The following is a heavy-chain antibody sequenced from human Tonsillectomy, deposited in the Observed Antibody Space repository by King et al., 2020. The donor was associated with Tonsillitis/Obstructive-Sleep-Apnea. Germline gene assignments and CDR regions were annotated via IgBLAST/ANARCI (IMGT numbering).Heavy chain of an antibody. D-gene: IGHD2-2*01. J-gene: IGHJ4*02. V-gene: IGHV1-24*01. CDR2: FDPEDGET. CDR3: ATILALVVPAAYRGFDY. CDR1: GYTLTELS. Sequence: QLVQSGAEVKKPGASVKVSCKVSGYTLTELSMHWVRQAPGKGLEWMGGFDPEDGETIYAQKFQGRVTMTEDTSTDTAYMKLSSLRSEDTAVYYCATILALVVPAAYRGFDYWGQGTLVTVSS.